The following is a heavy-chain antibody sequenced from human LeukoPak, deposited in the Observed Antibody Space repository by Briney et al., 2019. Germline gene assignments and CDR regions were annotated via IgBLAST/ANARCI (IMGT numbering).Heavy chain of an antibody. CDR3: ARVDILTGYYLFDY. CDR1: GVTLSPYG. CDR2: ISYEGGTQ. V-gene: IGHV3-30*03. J-gene: IGHJ4*02. D-gene: IGHD3-9*01. Sequence: GMSLRLSCAASGVTLSPYGMHWVRQAPGKGLEWVAVISYEGGTQHYADSVKGRFTISRDNAKNSLYLQMNSLRAEDAAVYYCARVDILTGYYLFDYWGQGTLVTVSS.